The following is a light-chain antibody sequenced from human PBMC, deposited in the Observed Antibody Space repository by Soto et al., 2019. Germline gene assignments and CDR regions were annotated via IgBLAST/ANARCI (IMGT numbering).Light chain of an antibody. CDR3: QQYGSSPPWT. J-gene: IGKJ1*01. V-gene: IGKV3-20*01. Sequence: DIVLTQSPGTLSLSPGERATLSCRASQIIDSRYLGWYQQKPAQAPRLLIYGASSRATGIPDRFSGSGSGTDFTLTISRLEPEDVGVYYCQQYGSSPPWTFGPVTKVEIK. CDR2: GAS. CDR1: QIIDSRY.